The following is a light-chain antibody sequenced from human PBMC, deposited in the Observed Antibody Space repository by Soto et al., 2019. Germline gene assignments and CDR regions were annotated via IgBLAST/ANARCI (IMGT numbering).Light chain of an antibody. CDR1: QSVSSF. Sequence: DIVLTQSPATLSLSPGERATLSCRASQSVSSFLAWYQQKPGQAPRLLIYDASNRATGIPARFSGSESGTDLTLTISSLESEDFAVYYCQQSRILPLTFGGGTKVEIK. CDR2: DAS. V-gene: IGKV3-11*01. J-gene: IGKJ4*01. CDR3: QQSRILPLT.